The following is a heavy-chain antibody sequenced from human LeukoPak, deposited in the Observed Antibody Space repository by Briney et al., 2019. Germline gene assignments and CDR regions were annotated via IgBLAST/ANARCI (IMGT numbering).Heavy chain of an antibody. D-gene: IGHD3-3*01. CDR3: ARRRFLEWLFKVSAFDI. CDR2: ISSSSSYI. CDR1: GFTFSSYS. Sequence: GGSLRLSCAASGFTFSSYSMNWVRQAPGKGLEWVSSISSSSSYIYYADSVKGRFTISRDNAKNSLYLQMNSLRAEDTAVYYCARRRFLEWLFKVSAFDIWGQGTMVTVSS. V-gene: IGHV3-21*01. J-gene: IGHJ3*02.